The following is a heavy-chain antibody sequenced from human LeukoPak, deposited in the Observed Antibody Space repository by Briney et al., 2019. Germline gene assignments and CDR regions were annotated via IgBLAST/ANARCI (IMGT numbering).Heavy chain of an antibody. CDR2: MNPSSGDT. CDR3: ARDRGFGWFGELLIYPGGMDV. V-gene: IGHV1-8*03. J-gene: IGHJ6*02. Sequence: ASVRVSCKASGYTFTSFDINWVRQATGQGPEWMGWMNPSSGDTGYAQKFQGRVTFTRDTSTNTAYMELRSLRSEDTAVYYCARDRGFGWFGELLIYPGGMDVWGQGTTVTVSS. D-gene: IGHD3-10*01. CDR1: GYTFTSFD.